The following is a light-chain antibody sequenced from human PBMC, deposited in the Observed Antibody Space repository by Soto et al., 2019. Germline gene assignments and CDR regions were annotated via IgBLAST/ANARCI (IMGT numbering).Light chain of an antibody. J-gene: IGKJ1*01. CDR3: QQANNSPPWT. V-gene: IGKV1-12*01. Sequence: GDRVTITCRASQSISTWLAWYQQKPGKAPKFLIYDASSLESGVPSRFSGSGSGTHFTLTITNLQPEDFGTYYCQQANNSPPWTFGQGTKVDIK. CDR2: DAS. CDR1: QSISTW.